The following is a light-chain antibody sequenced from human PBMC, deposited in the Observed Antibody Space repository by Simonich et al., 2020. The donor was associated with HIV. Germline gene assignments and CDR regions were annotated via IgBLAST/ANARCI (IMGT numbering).Light chain of an antibody. CDR1: SSDVGRYNY. J-gene: IGLJ3*02. CDR3: SSYTTSSTWV. Sequence: QSALTQPASVSGSPGQSVTISCTGTSSDVGRYNYVSWYQQNPGRAPKLMIFDVNKRPSGVSNRFSGSKSGSTASLTISGLQADDEADYYCSSYTTSSTWVFGGGTKLTVL. CDR2: DVN. V-gene: IGLV2-14*01.